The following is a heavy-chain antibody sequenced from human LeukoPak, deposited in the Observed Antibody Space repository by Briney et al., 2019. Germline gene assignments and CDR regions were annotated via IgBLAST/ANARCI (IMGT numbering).Heavy chain of an antibody. CDR1: GFTFTSYA. J-gene: IGHJ6*02. CDR2: ISGSGGST. D-gene: IGHD2-2*01. CDR3: AKDQSSRCSSTSCYTYYGMDV. Sequence: GGSLRLSCAASGFTFTSYAMSWVRQAPGKGLEWVSVISGSGGSTYYADSVKGRFTISRDNSKNTLSVQMNSLRAEDTAIYYCAKDQSSRCSSTSCYTYYGMDVWGQGTTVTVSS. V-gene: IGHV3-23*01.